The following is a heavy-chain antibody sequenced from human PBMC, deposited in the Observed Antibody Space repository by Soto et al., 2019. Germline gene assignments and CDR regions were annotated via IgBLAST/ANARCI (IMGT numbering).Heavy chain of an antibody. V-gene: IGHV4-31*03. CDR2: IYYSGST. J-gene: IGHJ4*02. Sequence: PXESLSLPITVSCGSISSGGYYWSWIRQHPGKGLEWIGYIYYSGSTYYNPSLKSRVTISVDTSKNQFSLKLSSVTAADTAVYYCARVTHYDLCLDYWGQGTLVTVSS. D-gene: IGHD3-3*01. CDR1: CGSISSGGYY. CDR3: ARVTHYDLCLDY.